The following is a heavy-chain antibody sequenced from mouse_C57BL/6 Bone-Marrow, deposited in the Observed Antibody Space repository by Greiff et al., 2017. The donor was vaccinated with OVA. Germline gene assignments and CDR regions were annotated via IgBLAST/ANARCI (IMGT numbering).Heavy chain of an antibody. J-gene: IGHJ2*01. D-gene: IGHD1-1*01. CDR2: IYYSGTI. V-gene: IGHV3-5*01. CDR1: GISITTGNYR. Sequence: EVQLQQSGPGLVKPSQPVFLTCTVTGISITTGNYRWSWIRQFPGNKLEWIGYIYYSGTITYNPSLTSRTTITRDTPKNQFFLEMNSLTAEDTATYYCARERVYYGSSGDYFDYWGQGTTLTVSS. CDR3: ARERVYYGSSGDYFDY.